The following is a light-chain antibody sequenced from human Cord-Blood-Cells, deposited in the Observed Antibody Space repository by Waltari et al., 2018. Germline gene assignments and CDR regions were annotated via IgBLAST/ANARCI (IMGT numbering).Light chain of an antibody. Sequence: QSVLTQPPSVSGAPVQRVTISCTGSSSNIGAGYDVHWYQQLPGTAPKLLIYGNSNRPSGVPDRFSGSKSGTSASLAIYGLQAEDEADYYCQSSDSSLSGSVFGGGTKLTVL. V-gene: IGLV1-40*01. CDR2: GNS. CDR3: QSSDSSLSGSV. CDR1: SSNIGAGYD. J-gene: IGLJ2*01.